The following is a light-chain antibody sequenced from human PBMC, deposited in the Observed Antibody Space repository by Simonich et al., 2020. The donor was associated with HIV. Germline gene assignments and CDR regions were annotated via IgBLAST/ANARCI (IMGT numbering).Light chain of an antibody. CDR3: QQYYSTLMYT. CDR1: QGVSNS. J-gene: IGKJ2*01. Sequence: DIQMTQSPSSLSASVGDRVTITCRASQGVSNSLAWYQQKPGKAPKLLLYAASRLESGVPSRFSGSGSGTDYTLTISSLQPEDFATYYCQQYYSTLMYTFGQGTNLEIK. CDR2: AAS. V-gene: IGKV1-NL1*01.